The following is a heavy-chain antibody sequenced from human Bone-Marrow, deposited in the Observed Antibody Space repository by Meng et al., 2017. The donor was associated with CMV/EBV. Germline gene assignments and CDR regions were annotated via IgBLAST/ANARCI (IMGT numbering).Heavy chain of an antibody. D-gene: IGHD1-26*01. V-gene: IGHV1-2*02. J-gene: IGHJ5*01. CDR1: GYTFIDYY. Sequence: ASVKVSCKTSGYTFIDYYMHWVRQAPGQGLEWLGWINPNGGATNYAQKFQGRVTMTRDTSIDTAYMELSRLRSYDTAVYDCARAHAHSGSFYVYNWFDSWGQGALVTVSS. CDR2: INPNGGAT. CDR3: ARAHAHSGSFYVYNWFDS.